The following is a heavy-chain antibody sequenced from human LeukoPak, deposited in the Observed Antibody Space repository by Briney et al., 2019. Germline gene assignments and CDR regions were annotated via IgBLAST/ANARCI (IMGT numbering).Heavy chain of an antibody. CDR2: INHSGST. CDR1: GGSFSGYY. D-gene: IGHD5-18*01. CDR3: ARGEQLWSDRGFGY. V-gene: IGHV4-34*01. Sequence: SETLSLTCAVYGGSFSGYYRSWLRQPPGKGLEWIGEINHSGSTNYNPSLTSRGNISVETCKNQFSLKLSSVTAADTAVYYCARGEQLWSDRGFGYWGQGTLVTVSS. J-gene: IGHJ4*02.